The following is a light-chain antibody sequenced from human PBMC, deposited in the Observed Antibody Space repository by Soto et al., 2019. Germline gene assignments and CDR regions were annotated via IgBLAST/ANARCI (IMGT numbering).Light chain of an antibody. J-gene: IGKJ1*01. CDR2: AAS. CDR3: LQDYTYPWT. V-gene: IGKV1-6*01. Sequence: IQMTQSPSSLSASVGDRVTIACRASQNITNFLNWYQHNPGKAPNLLIFAASHLQSGVPSRFSGSASGTDFTLTISSLQPEDFATYYCLQDYTYPWTFGQGTKVEMK. CDR1: QNITNF.